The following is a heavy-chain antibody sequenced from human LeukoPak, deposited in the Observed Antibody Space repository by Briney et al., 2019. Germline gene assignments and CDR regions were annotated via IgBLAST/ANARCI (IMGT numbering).Heavy chain of an antibody. J-gene: IGHJ4*02. D-gene: IGHD3-3*01. V-gene: IGHV3-30-3*01. CDR1: GFTFSSYA. CDR3: AREPGVNYDFWSGYLYYFDY. CDR2: ISYDGSNT. Sequence: GGSLRLSCAASGFTFSSYAMHWVRQAPGKGLEWVAVISYDGSNTYYSDSVRGRFTISRDNSKNTLDLQMNSLRAEDTAVYYCAREPGVNYDFWSGYLYYFDYWGQGTLVTVSS.